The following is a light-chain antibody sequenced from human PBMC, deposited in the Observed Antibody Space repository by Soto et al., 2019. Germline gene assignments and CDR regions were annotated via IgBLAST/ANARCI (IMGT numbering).Light chain of an antibody. CDR1: QSISTW. V-gene: IGKV1-5*03. CDR3: QQYNSYLTWT. CDR2: AAS. J-gene: IGKJ1*01. Sequence: DIQMTQSPSTLSASVGDRVTITCRVSQSISTWLAWYQQKPGKAPKLLIYAASNLESGVPSRSSGSGSGTEFSLTISSLQPDDFATYYCQQYNSYLTWTFGQGTKVEIK.